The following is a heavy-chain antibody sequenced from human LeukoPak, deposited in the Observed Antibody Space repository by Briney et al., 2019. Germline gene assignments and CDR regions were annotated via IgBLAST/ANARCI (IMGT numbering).Heavy chain of an antibody. J-gene: IGHJ4*02. CDR1: GFTFSSYA. D-gene: IGHD3-22*01. CDR2: ISGSGDTT. Sequence: ESLRLSCAASGFTFSSYAMTWVRQAPGKGLEWVSVISGSGDTTYYADSVKGRFTISRDNSKNTLYLQMNSLRAEDTAVYYCARPQSSSGYYWPFDDWGQGTLVTVSS. V-gene: IGHV3-23*01. CDR3: ARPQSSSGYYWPFDD.